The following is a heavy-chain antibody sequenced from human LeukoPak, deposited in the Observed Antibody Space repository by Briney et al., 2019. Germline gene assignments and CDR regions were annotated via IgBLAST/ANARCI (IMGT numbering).Heavy chain of an antibody. J-gene: IGHJ4*02. Sequence: GGSLRLSCAASGFTFSSYWRHWVRHAPGKGLVWVANIKQDGSEKYYVDSVKGRFTISRDNAKNSLYLQMNSLRAEDTAVYYCARAQYYDFWSGYYSSYWGQGTLVTVSS. V-gene: IGHV3-7*01. CDR2: IKQDGSEK. D-gene: IGHD3-3*01. CDR1: GFTFSSYW. CDR3: ARAQYYDFWSGYYSSY.